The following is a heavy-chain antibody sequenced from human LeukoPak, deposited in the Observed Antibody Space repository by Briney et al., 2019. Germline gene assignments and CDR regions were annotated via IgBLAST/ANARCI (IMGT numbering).Heavy chain of an antibody. CDR1: GGSISSSSYY. CDR3: ARQRLTGSGWTWFDP. Sequence: PSETLSLTCTVSGGSISSSSYYWGWIRQPPGKGLEWIGSIYYSGSTYYNPSLKSRVTISVDTSKNQFSLKLSSVTAADTAVYYCARQRLTGSGWTWFDPWGQGTLVTVSS. D-gene: IGHD6-19*01. CDR2: IYYSGST. J-gene: IGHJ5*02. V-gene: IGHV4-39*01.